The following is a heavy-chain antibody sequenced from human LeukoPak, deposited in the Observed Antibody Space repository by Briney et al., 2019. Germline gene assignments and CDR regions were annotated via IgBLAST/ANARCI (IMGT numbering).Heavy chain of an antibody. Sequence: SETLPLTCTVSGGSISSYYWSWIRQPPGKGLEWIGFIYHSGSTNYNPSLKSRVTISVDTSKNQFSLKLSSVTAADTAVYYCARVLGGFGGYCSRTSCRNWFDPWGQGTLVTVSS. CDR3: ARVLGGFGGYCSRTSCRNWFDP. CDR1: GGSISSYY. D-gene: IGHD2-2*01. J-gene: IGHJ5*02. CDR2: IYHSGST. V-gene: IGHV4-59*01.